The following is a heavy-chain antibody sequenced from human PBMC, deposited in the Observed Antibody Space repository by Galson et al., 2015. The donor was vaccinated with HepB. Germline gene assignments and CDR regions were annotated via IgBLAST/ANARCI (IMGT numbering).Heavy chain of an antibody. V-gene: IGHV1-3*01. CDR2: INAGNGNT. CDR1: GYTFTSYA. CDR3: ARARGEMRGSGRGGPDY. D-gene: IGHD3-10*01. Sequence: QSGAEVKKPGASVKVSCKASGYTFTSYAMHWVRQAPGQRLEWMGWINAGNGNTKYSQKFQGRVTITRDTSASTAYMELSSLRSEDTAVYYCARARGEMRGSGRGGPDYWGQGTLVTVSS. J-gene: IGHJ4*02.